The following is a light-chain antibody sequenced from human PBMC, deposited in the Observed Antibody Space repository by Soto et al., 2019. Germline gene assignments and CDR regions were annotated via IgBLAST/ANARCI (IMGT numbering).Light chain of an antibody. CDR3: HLFAGKKNYV. CDR1: SSDVGGYNS. J-gene: IGLJ1*01. Sequence: QSVLTQPPSASGSPGQSVTISCTGTSSDVGGYNSVSWYQHHPGKAPTLMIFEVNKRPSGVPDRFSGSKSDNTASLTVYGLQAGVGDGYYGHLFAGKKNYVFGTGPKAPVL. V-gene: IGLV2-8*01. CDR2: EVN.